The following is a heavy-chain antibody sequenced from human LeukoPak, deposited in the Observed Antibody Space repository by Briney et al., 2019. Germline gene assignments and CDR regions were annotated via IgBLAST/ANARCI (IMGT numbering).Heavy chain of an antibody. CDR1: GFTFSSYW. V-gene: IGHV3-74*01. D-gene: IGHD2-2*01. Sequence: AGGSLRLSCAASGFTFSSYWMHWVRQAPGKRLVWVSRINSDGSSTSYADSVKGRFTISRDNAKNTLYLQMNSLRAEDTAVYYCAREKDIVVVPAVELDYWGQGTLVTVSS. CDR3: AREKDIVVVPAVELDY. J-gene: IGHJ4*02. CDR2: INSDGSST.